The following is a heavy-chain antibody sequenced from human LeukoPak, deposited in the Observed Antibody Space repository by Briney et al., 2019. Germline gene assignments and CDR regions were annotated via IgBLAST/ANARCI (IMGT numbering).Heavy chain of an antibody. D-gene: IGHD3-10*01. Sequence: GASVKVSCKASGYTFTSYYMHWVRQAPGQGLEWMGIINPSGGSTSYAQKFQGRVTMTRDMSTSTVYMELSSLRSEDTAVYYCARLVEWFGELSYMDVWGKGTTVTISS. V-gene: IGHV1-46*01. CDR1: GYTFTSYY. J-gene: IGHJ6*03. CDR2: INPSGGST. CDR3: ARLVEWFGELSYMDV.